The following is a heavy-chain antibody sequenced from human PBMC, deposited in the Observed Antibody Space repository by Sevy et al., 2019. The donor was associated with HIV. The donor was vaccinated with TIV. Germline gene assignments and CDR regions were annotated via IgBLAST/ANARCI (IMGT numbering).Heavy chain of an antibody. Sequence: GSLRLSCAASGFTFSSYSMNWVRQAPGKGLEWVSYISSSSSTIYYADSVKGRFTISRDNAKNSLYLQMNSLRAEDTAVYYCARDRSDDFWSPGIWFDPWGQGTLVTVSS. V-gene: IGHV3-48*01. CDR1: GFTFSSYS. D-gene: IGHD3-3*01. CDR2: ISSSSSTI. CDR3: ARDRSDDFWSPGIWFDP. J-gene: IGHJ5*02.